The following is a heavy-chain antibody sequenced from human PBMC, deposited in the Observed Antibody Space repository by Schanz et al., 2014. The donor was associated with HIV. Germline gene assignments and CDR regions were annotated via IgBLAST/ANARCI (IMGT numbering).Heavy chain of an antibody. V-gene: IGHV3-30*18. CDR1: GFTFTTYG. J-gene: IGHJ3*02. CDR2: IPNDGRNK. CDR3: AKDGSWEAFDAFDI. Sequence: VQLVESGGGLVKPGGSLRVSCAASGFTFTTYGMHWVRQAPGKGLEWVAVIPNDGRNKYYADSVKGRFTISRDNSKNTLYLQMNSLRAEDTAVYYCAKDGSWEAFDAFDIWGQGTMVTVSS. D-gene: IGHD1-26*01.